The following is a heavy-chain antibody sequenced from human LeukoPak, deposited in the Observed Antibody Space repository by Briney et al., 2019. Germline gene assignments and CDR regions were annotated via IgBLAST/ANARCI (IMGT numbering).Heavy chain of an antibody. CDR2: ISYDGSNK. J-gene: IGHJ4*02. Sequence: PGGSLRLSCAASGFTFSSYAMHWVRQAPGKGLEWVAVISYDGSNKYYADSVKGRFTISRDNSKNTLYLQMNSLRAEDTAVYYCAPGIAAHWGQGTLVTVSS. D-gene: IGHD6-25*01. CDR3: APGIAAH. CDR1: GFTFSSYA. V-gene: IGHV3-30*04.